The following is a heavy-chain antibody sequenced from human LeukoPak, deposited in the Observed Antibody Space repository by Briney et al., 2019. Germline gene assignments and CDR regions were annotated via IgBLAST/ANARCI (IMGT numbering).Heavy chain of an antibody. J-gene: IGHJ6*02. Sequence: ASVKVSCKASGYTFTGYYMHWVRQAPGRGLEWMGWINPNSGGTNYAQKLQGRVTMTTDTSTSTAYMELRSLRSDDTAVYYCARVRAVTTGYYYGMDVWGQGTTVTVSS. V-gene: IGHV1-2*02. CDR1: GYTFTGYY. CDR2: INPNSGGT. D-gene: IGHD4-17*01. CDR3: ARVRAVTTGYYYGMDV.